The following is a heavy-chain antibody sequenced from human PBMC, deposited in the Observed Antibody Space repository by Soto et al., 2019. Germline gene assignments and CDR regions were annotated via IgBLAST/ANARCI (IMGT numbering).Heavy chain of an antibody. D-gene: IGHD5-18*01. CDR2: MNPNSGNT. Sequence: QVQLVQSGAEVKKPGASVKVSCQASGYTFTSYDSTWVRQATGQGLEWMGWMNPNSGNTVYAQKFQGRVTMTRNTSISTAYMELSSLRSEDTAVYYCASERSYGLDYWGQGTLVTVSS. J-gene: IGHJ4*02. CDR3: ASERSYGLDY. CDR1: GYTFTSYD. V-gene: IGHV1-8*01.